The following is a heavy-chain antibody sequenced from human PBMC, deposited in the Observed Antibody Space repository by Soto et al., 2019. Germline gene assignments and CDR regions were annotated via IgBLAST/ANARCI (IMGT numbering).Heavy chain of an antibody. D-gene: IGHD3-3*01. J-gene: IGHJ6*04. CDR1: GGSFSGYY. V-gene: IGHV4-34*01. Sequence: SETLSLTCAVYGGSFSGYYWSWIRQPPGKGLEWIGEINHSGSTNYNPSLKSRVTISVDTSKNQFSLKLSSVTAADTAVYYCARAPYDFWSGSPLDVWGKGTTVTVSS. CDR3: ARAPYDFWSGSPLDV. CDR2: INHSGST.